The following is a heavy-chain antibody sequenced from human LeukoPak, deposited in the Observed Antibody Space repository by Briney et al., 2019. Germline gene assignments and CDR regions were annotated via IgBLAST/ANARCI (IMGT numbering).Heavy chain of an antibody. Sequence: SETLSLTCTVSGGSVSSNYCSWIRQPPPQGLGLHGYGYYSGSTNYNHSLKSRVTISVDTSKNKFSLKLSSVTAADTAVYYCARGDGYNYGYWGQGTLVTVSS. CDR1: GGSVSSNY. D-gene: IGHD5-24*01. V-gene: IGHV4-59*08. CDR2: GYYSGST. J-gene: IGHJ4*02. CDR3: ARGDGYNYGY.